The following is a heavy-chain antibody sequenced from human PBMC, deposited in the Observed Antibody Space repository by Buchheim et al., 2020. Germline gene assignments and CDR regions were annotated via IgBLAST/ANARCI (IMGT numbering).Heavy chain of an antibody. CDR1: GFTFSSYW. CDR2: IKQDGSEK. J-gene: IGHJ6*02. V-gene: IGHV3-7*01. D-gene: IGHD5-18*01. Sequence: EVQLVESGGGLVQPGGSLRLSCAASGFTFSSYWMSWVCQAPGKGLEWVANIKQDGSEKYYVDSVKGRFTISRDNAKNSLYLQMNSLRAEDTAVYYCARDRGLWLSSYYYGMDVWGQGTT. CDR3: ARDRGLWLSSYYYGMDV.